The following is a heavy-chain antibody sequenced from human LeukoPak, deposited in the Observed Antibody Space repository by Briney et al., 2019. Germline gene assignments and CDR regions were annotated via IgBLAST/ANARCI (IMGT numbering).Heavy chain of an antibody. CDR1: GGSIRSYY. CDR3: ARVLRPSGDYYDYYYMDV. D-gene: IGHD1-26*01. J-gene: IGHJ6*03. CDR2: IYYSGST. V-gene: IGHV4-59*01. Sequence: PSETLSLTCTVSGGSIRSYYWSWIRQPPGKGLEWIGYIYYSGSTNYNPSLKSRVTISVDTSKNQFSLKLSSVTAADWALYHCARVLRPSGDYYDYYYMDVWGKGTTVTVSS.